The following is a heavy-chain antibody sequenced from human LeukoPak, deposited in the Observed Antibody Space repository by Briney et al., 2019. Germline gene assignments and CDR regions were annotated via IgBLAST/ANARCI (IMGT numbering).Heavy chain of an antibody. CDR3: ARAGRLDV. V-gene: IGHV3-13*01. Sequence: PGRSLRLSCASSGFTFSSYDMHWARQSTGKGLEWVSAIGTAGDTYYPGSVKGRFTISRENAKHSLYLQMHSLRSGDTCVYYCARAGRLDVWGKGTTVSVFS. J-gene: IGHJ6*04. CDR1: GFTFSSYD. CDR2: IGTAGDT.